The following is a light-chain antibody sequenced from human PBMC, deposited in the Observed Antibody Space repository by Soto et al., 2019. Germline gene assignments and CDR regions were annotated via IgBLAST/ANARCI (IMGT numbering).Light chain of an antibody. Sequence: QSALTQPASVSGSPGQSITISCTGSISDVGGYDLVSWYQQHPGKAPKLMIYQVSRRPSGVSNRFFGSKSGNTASLAISGLQPEDEADYYCSSYTTTSNYVFGTGTKVTVL. CDR1: ISDVGGYDL. CDR3: SSYTTTSNYV. J-gene: IGLJ1*01. CDR2: QVS. V-gene: IGLV2-14*02.